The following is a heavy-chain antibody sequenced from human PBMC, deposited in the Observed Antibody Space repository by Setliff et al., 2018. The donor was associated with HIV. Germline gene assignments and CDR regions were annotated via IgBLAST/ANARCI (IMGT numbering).Heavy chain of an antibody. J-gene: IGHJ4*02. CDR2: IRSKTDGGTI. V-gene: IGHV3-15*01. D-gene: IGHD4-17*01. CDR3: TTDPDYGDP. Sequence: WIRQPPGKGLEWVGLIRSKTDGGTIDYAAPFKGRFTISRDDSRNTLLLQMNSLKIEDTAVYYCTTDPDYGDPWGQGTLVTVSS.